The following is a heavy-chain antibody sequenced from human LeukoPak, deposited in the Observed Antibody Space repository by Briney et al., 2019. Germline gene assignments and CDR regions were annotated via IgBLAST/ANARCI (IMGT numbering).Heavy chain of an antibody. CDR1: GYTFTSYG. J-gene: IGHJ5*02. V-gene: IGHV1-18*01. CDR2: ISAYNGNT. CDR3: AREDSSSWSRAGWFDP. Sequence: ASVKVSCKASGYTFTSYGISWVRQAPGQGLEWMGWISAYNGNTNYAQKLQGRVTMTTDTSTSTAYMELRSLRSDDTAVYYCAREDSSSWSRAGWFDPWGQGTLVTVSS. D-gene: IGHD6-13*01.